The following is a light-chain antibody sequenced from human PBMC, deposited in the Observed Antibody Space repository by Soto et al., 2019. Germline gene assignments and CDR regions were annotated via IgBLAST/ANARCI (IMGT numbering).Light chain of an antibody. CDR3: QQYNNWPRT. CDR1: QSVSSY. Sequence: EIVMTQSPATLFVSPGERAPLSCRASQSVSSYLAWYRQKPGQAPRLLIYGASTRATGIPARFSGSGSGTEFTLTISSLQSEDFAVYYCQQYNNWPRTFGRGTKVEIK. CDR2: GAS. V-gene: IGKV3-15*01. J-gene: IGKJ1*01.